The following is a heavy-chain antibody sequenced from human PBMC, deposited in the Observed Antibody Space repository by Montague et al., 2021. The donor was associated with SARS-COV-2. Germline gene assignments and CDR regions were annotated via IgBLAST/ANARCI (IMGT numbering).Heavy chain of an antibody. V-gene: IGHV2-5*01. D-gene: IGHD3-10*01. CDR1: GFSLDSRGVG. J-gene: IGHJ4*02. Sequence: PALVKPTQTLTLTCTFSGFSLDSRGVGVGWIRQPPGKALECLALIYWNDDKRYSPSLRTRLTVTKDTSKNQVVLTMTDMDPVDTATYYCARLTYYYGSGSYYLPNYFDYWGQGTLVTVSS. CDR3: ARLTYYYGSGSYYLPNYFDY. CDR2: IYWNDDK.